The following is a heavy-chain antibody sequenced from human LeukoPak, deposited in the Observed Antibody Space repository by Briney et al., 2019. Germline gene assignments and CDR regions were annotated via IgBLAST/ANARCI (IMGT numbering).Heavy chain of an antibody. CDR3: ARFEVNHGDNTGYYYFDY. Sequence: SGESLKISCRVFGYAFASYWVGWVRQVPGKGLEWMGIIYPGDSDIKYNPSFEGQVTFSADKSINTAYLQWNSLKASDTAMYYCARFEVNHGDNTGYYYFDYWGQGTLVTVSS. D-gene: IGHD3-9*01. CDR2: IYPGDSDI. J-gene: IGHJ4*02. V-gene: IGHV5-51*01. CDR1: GYAFASYW.